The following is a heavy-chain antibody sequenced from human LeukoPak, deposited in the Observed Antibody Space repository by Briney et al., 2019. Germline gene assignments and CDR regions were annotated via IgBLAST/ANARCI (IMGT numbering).Heavy chain of an antibody. CDR3: ARGTKYRY. J-gene: IGHJ4*02. Sequence: PSETLSLTCAVYGGSFSGYYWSWIRQPPGKGLEWIGEINHSGSTNYNPSLKSRVTISVDTSKNQFSLKLSSVTAADTAVYYCARGTKYRYRGQGTLVTVSS. CDR1: GGSFSGYY. D-gene: IGHD3-16*02. CDR2: INHSGST. V-gene: IGHV4-34*01.